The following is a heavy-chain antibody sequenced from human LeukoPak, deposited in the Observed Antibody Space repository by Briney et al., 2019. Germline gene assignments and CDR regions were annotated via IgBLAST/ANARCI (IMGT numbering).Heavy chain of an antibody. J-gene: IGHJ6*03. D-gene: IGHD3/OR15-3a*01. CDR2: IKPNRGGT. CDR1: GYTFTGYH. Sequence: ASVKVSCKASGYTFTGYHLYWVRHAPGQGLELMGWIKPNRGGTNYAHRFQGRVTMTRDTSITTAYMELSRLRSDDTAVYYCATGLDYTEYPCYMDVWGEGTTITISS. V-gene: IGHV1-2*02. CDR3: ATGLDYTEYPCYMDV.